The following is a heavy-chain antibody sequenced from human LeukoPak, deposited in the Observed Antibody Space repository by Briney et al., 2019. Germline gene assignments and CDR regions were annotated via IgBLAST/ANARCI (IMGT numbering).Heavy chain of an antibody. V-gene: IGHV4-30-2*01. J-gene: IGHJ4*02. CDR2: IYHSGST. CDR3: ARGDGSGYXXXTIDY. D-gene: IGHD5-18*01. Sequence: SQTLSLTCAVSGGSISSGGYSWSWIRQPPGKGLEWIGYIYHSGSTYYNPSLKSRVTISVDRSKNQFSLKLSSVTAADTAVYYCARGDGSGYXXXTIDYWGQGTLVTVSS. CDR1: GGSISSGGYS.